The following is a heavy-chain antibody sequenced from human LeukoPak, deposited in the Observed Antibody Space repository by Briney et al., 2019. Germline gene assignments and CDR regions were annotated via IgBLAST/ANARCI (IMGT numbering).Heavy chain of an antibody. CDR3: AREGIRDAYYYYMDV. CDR1: GGSISSSSYY. J-gene: IGHJ6*03. V-gene: IGHV4-39*07. Sequence: TPSETLSLTCTVSGGSISSSSYYWGWIRQPPGKGLEWIGSIYYSGSTYYNPSLKSRVTKSVDTSKNQFSLKLSSVTAADTAVYYCAREGIRDAYYYYMDVWGKGTTVTVSS. D-gene: IGHD6-13*01. CDR2: IYYSGST.